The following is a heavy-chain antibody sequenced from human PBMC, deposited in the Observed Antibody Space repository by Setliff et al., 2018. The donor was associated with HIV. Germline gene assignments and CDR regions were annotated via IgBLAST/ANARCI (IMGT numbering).Heavy chain of an antibody. CDR3: ASGKGVRGVIITGGLDV. CDR1: GHTFNNYD. J-gene: IGHJ6*03. CDR2: MNPNSGAT. V-gene: IGHV1-8*01. Sequence: GASVKVSCKASGHTFNNYDINWVRRATGQGLEWMGWMNPNSGATGYAQKFQGRVTMTRDTSISTAYMELSSLTSKDTAVYYCASGKGVRGVIITGGLDVWGKGTTVTV. D-gene: IGHD3-10*01.